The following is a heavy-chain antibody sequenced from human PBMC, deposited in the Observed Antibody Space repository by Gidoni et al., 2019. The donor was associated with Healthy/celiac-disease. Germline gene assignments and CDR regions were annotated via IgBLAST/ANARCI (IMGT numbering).Heavy chain of an antibody. D-gene: IGHD3-3*01. V-gene: IGHV1-69*01. CDR1: GGTFSSYA. CDR3: GGGRYYDFWSGYHMGVGY. CDR2: IIPIFGTA. J-gene: IGHJ4*02. Sequence: QVQLVQSGAEVKKPGSSVKVSCKASGGTFSSYAISWVRQAPGQGLEWMGGIIPIFGTANYAQKFQGRVTITADESTSTAYMELSSLRSEDTAVYYCGGGRYYDFWSGYHMGVGYWGQGTLVTVSS.